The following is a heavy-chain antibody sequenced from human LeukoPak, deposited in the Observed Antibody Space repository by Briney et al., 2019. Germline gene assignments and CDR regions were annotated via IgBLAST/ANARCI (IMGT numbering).Heavy chain of an antibody. D-gene: IGHD3-22*01. CDR2: INAGNGNT. CDR1: GYTFTSYA. CDR3: ARDSLPYYDSSGYYLY. J-gene: IGHJ4*02. V-gene: IGHV1-3*01. Sequence: ASVTVSCKASGYTFTSYAMHWVRQAPGQRLEWMGWINAGNGNTKYSQKFQGRVTITRDTSASTAYMELSSLRSEDTAVYYCARDSLPYYDSSGYYLYWGQGTLVTVSS.